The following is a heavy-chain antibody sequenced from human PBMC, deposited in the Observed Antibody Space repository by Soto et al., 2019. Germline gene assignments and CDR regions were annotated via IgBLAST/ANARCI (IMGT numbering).Heavy chain of an antibody. CDR1: GGSIRSPNFS. Sequence: SETLSLTCTVIGGSIRSPNFSWSWIRQHPGKGPEWIGNIYYNGTTTYSPSLESRLTISLDPSKNQFSLTLKSVTAADTAVYYCARETYGDYVGYFDPWGQGILVNVSS. D-gene: IGHD4-17*01. V-gene: IGHV4-31*03. J-gene: IGHJ4*02. CDR3: ARETYGDYVGYFDP. CDR2: IYYNGTT.